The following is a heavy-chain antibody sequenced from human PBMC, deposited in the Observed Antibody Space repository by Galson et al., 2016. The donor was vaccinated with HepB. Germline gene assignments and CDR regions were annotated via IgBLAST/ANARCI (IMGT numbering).Heavy chain of an antibody. D-gene: IGHD1-26*01. Sequence: SLRLSCAASGFPFSDYSMSWVRQAPGKGLVWVSRINSDGSSISYGASVKGRFTISRDNAKNTLYMQMNSLRAEDTAVYYCGRGSYGSWGSVWYWGQGTLVTGSS. CDR3: GRGSYGSWGSVWY. CDR2: INSDGSSI. J-gene: IGHJ4*02. V-gene: IGHV3-74*01. CDR1: GFPFSDYS.